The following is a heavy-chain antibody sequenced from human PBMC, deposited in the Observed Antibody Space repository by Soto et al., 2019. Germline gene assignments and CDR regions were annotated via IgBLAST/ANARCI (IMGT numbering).Heavy chain of an antibody. V-gene: IGHV3-30*18. Sequence: QVQLVESGGGVVQPGRSLRLSCAASGFTFSSYGMHRVRQAPGKGLEWVAVISYDGSNKYYADSVKGRFTISRDNSKNTLYLQMNSLRAEDTAVYYCAKDFNHYGDNFYYYYYMDVWGKGTTVTVSS. D-gene: IGHD4-17*01. CDR3: AKDFNHYGDNFYYYYYMDV. CDR2: ISYDGSNK. J-gene: IGHJ6*03. CDR1: GFTFSSYG.